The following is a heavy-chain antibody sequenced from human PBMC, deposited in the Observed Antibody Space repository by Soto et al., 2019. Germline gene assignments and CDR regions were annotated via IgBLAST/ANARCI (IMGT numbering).Heavy chain of an antibody. D-gene: IGHD3-22*01. J-gene: IGHJ5*02. CDR3: TRTYYYDSSGYYSSNWFDP. Sequence: GSLRLSCTASGFTFGDYAMSWFRQAPGKGLEWVGFIRSKAYGGTTEYAASVKGRFTISRDDSKSIAYLQMNSLKTEDTAVYYCTRTYYYDSSGYYSSNWFDPWGQGTLVTVSS. CDR2: IRSKAYGGTT. CDR1: GFTFGDYA. V-gene: IGHV3-49*03.